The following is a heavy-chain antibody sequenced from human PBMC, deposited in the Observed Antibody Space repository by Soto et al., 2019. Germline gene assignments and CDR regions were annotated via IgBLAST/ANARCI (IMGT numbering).Heavy chain of an antibody. D-gene: IGHD6-19*01. CDR1: GFTFSSYG. V-gene: IGHV3-30*18. CDR2: ISYDGSNK. J-gene: IGHJ4*02. CDR3: AKDRSGWKYFDY. Sequence: GGSLRLSCAASGFTFSSYGMHWVRQAPGKGLEWVAVISYDGSNKYYADSVKGRFTISRNNSNNTLYLQMNSLRAEDTAVYYCAKDRSGWKYFDYWGQGTLVTVSS.